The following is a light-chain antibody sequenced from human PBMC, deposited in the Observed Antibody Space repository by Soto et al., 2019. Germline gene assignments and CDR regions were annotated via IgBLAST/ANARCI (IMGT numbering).Light chain of an antibody. CDR2: GAS. J-gene: IGKJ1*01. CDR3: QQYNNWPWT. V-gene: IGKV3-15*01. Sequence: EIVMTQSPATLSLSPGERATLSCRASQSVSSNLAWYQQKPGQAPRLLIYGASTRATGIPARFSGSGSGTEFTLTISSLQSEDFVVYYCQQYNNWPWTFGQGTKVEIK. CDR1: QSVSSN.